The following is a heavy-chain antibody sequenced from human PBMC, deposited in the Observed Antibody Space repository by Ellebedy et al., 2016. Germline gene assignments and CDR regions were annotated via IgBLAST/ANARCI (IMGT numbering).Heavy chain of an antibody. D-gene: IGHD2-15*01. CDR1: GFTLNNHW. J-gene: IGHJ4*02. CDR2: INQDGGET. Sequence: GESLKISCAASGFTLNNHWMSWVRQAPRKGLEWVANINQDGGETYYVDSVKGRFTISRDNGKNSLYLEMNSLRDEDTAVYYCARSLVGSGRDNYWGQGTLVTVSS. CDR3: ARSLVGSGRDNY. V-gene: IGHV3-7*01.